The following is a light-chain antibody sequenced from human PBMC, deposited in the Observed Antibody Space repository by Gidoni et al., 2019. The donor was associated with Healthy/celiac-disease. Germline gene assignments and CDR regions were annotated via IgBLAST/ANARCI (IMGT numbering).Light chain of an antibody. CDR1: QDISNY. Sequence: DIQMTQSPSSLSASVGDRVTITCQASQDISNYLNWYQQKPGKAPKLLIYDASNLDTRVPSRFSGSGSGTYFTFTISSLQPEDIATYYCQQYDNLPPIFTFGPXTKVDIK. CDR2: DAS. V-gene: IGKV1-33*01. J-gene: IGKJ3*01. CDR3: QQYDNLPPIFT.